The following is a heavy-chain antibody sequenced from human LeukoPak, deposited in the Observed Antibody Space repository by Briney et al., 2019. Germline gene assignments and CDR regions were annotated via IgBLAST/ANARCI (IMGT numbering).Heavy chain of an antibody. Sequence: GGSLRLSCAASGFTFSSYAMTWVRQAPGKGLEWVSAISYSGGSTYYADSVKGRFTISRDNSKNTLFLQMNSVRAEDTAVYYCAQDMNYFDYWGQGTLVTVSS. V-gene: IGHV3-23*01. CDR1: GFTFSSYA. CDR2: ISYSGGST. J-gene: IGHJ4*02. D-gene: IGHD3-16*01. CDR3: AQDMNYFDY.